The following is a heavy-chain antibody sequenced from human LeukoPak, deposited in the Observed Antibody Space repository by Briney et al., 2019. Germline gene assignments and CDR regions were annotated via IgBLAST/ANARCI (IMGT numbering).Heavy chain of an antibody. CDR1: SLSISSGYY. D-gene: IGHD5-24*01. J-gene: IGHJ4*02. V-gene: IGHV4-38-2*01. CDR3: ARRGPGDGYSRGLLYY. CDR2: IHHSGST. Sequence: QPSETLSLTCAVSSLSISSGYYWVWIRQPPGKGLEWIGSIHHSGSTSYNPSLRSRVTISVDTSKNQFSLKLTSVTAADTAMYYCARRGPGDGYSRGLLYYWGQGTLVTVSS.